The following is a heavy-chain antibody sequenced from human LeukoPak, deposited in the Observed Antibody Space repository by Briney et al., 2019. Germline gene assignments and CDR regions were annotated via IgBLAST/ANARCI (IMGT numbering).Heavy chain of an antibody. CDR3: ALHLAYCGGDCYSGFDY. CDR1: GYTFTGYY. CDR2: INPNSGGT. D-gene: IGHD2-21*02. V-gene: IGHV1-2*02. J-gene: IGHJ4*02. Sequence: GASVKVSCKASGYTFTGYYMHWVRQAPGQGLEWMGWINPNSGGTNYAQKFQGRVTMTRDTSISTAYMELSRLRSDDTAVYYCALHLAYCGGDCYSGFDYWGQGTLVAVSS.